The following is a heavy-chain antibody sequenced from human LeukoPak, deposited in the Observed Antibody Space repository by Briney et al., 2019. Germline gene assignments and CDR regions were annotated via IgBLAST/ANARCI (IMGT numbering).Heavy chain of an antibody. V-gene: IGHV3-23*01. CDR3: AKGSLGSWYYFDY. J-gene: IGHJ4*02. CDR2: FSRSGPDT. Sequence: TGGSLRLSCAASGFTFGSSAMSWVRQAPGKGPEWVSTFSRSGPDTYYADSVKGRFTIFRDNSKNTLYLQMNSIRAEDTAVYYCAKGSLGSWYYFDYWGQGTLVTVSS. CDR1: GFTFGSSA. D-gene: IGHD6-13*01.